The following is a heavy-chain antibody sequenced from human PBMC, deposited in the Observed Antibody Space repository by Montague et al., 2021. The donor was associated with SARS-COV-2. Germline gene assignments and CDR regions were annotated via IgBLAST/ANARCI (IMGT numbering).Heavy chain of an antibody. CDR3: ARGGSYSSGWYGVDYYYGMDV. CDR1: GGSISSGGYY. CDR2: IYYSGST. V-gene: IGHV4-31*03. J-gene: IGHJ6*02. D-gene: IGHD6-19*01. Sequence: TLSFTCTVSGGSISSGGYYWSWIRQHPGKGLEWIGYIYYSGSTYYXPSLKSRVTISVDTSKNQFSLKLSSVTAADTAVYYCARGGSYSSGWYGVDYYYGMDVWGQGTTVTVS.